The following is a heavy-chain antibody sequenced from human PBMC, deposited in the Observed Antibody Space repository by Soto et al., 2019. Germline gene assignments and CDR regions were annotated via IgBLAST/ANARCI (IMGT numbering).Heavy chain of an antibody. CDR3: TTTQPVTQGLDH. J-gene: IGHJ3*01. V-gene: IGHV3-15*01. CDR2: IRSIGDGGAT. Sequence: GGSLGLCCVSYGVTVSNAWTKWARQAPGEGLEWVARIRSIGDGGATAYAAHVEGRFTFSREESMNTTILQVSGVKAEYPAVSNFTTTQPVTQGLDHWGEGTMVTVS. D-gene: IGHD2-2*01. CDR1: GVTVSNAW.